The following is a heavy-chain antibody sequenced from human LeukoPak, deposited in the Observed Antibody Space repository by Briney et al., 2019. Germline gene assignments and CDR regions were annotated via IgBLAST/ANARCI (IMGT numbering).Heavy chain of an antibody. CDR1: DYTFTSYG. V-gene: IGHV1-18*01. CDR2: ISAYNGNT. Sequence: GASVKVSCKASDYTFTSYGISWVRQAPGQGLEWMGWISAYNGNTNYAQKLQGRVTMTTDTSTSTAYMELRSLRSDDTAVYYCARDYLPEMATIKGAFDIWGQGTMVTVSS. CDR3: ARDYLPEMATIKGAFDI. J-gene: IGHJ3*02. D-gene: IGHD5-24*01.